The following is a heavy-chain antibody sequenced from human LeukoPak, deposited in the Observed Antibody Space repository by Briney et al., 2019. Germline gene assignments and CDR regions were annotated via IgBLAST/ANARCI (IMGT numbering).Heavy chain of an antibody. CDR3: AKDHQTMIVVVMTD. CDR2: ISGSGGST. V-gene: IGHV3-23*01. J-gene: IGHJ4*02. CDR1: GFTFSSYA. D-gene: IGHD3-22*01. Sequence: GGSLRLSCAASGFTFSSYAMSWVRQAPGKGLEWVSGISGSGGSTYYADSVKGRFTISRDSSKNTLYLQMNSLRAEDTAVYYCAKDHQTMIVVVMTDWGQGTLVTVSS.